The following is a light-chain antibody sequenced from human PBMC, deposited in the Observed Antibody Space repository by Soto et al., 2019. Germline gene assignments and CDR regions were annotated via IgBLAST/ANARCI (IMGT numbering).Light chain of an antibody. CDR1: SSDVGGYNY. V-gene: IGLV2-14*01. J-gene: IGLJ1*01. CDR3: SSYTSSSTLYV. CDR2: EVS. Sequence: QSALTQPASVSGSPGQSITISCTGTSSDVGGYNYVSWYQQHPGKAPKLMIYEVSNRPSGVSNRFSGYKSGNTASLTISGLQAEDEADYYCSSYTSSSTLYVFGTGTKVTLL.